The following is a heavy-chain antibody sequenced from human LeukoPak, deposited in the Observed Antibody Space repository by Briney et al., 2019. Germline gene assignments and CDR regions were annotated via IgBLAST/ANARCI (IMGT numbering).Heavy chain of an antibody. CDR3: ARTTEAHSWRTRYYDYYMDV. D-gene: IGHD6-13*01. J-gene: IGHJ6*03. CDR2: IYYSGST. Sequence: SETLSLTCTVSGGSISSYYWSWIRQPPGKGLEWIGYIYYSGSTNYNPSLKSRVTISVDTSKNQFSLKLSSVSAADTAVYYCARTTEAHSWRTRYYDYYMDVWGKGTTVTVSS. CDR1: GGSISSYY. V-gene: IGHV4-59*01.